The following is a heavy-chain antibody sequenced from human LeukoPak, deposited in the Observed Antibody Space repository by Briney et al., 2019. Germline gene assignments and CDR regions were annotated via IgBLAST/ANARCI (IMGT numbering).Heavy chain of an antibody. D-gene: IGHD1-7*01. V-gene: IGHV4-30-2*01. CDR2: LCHSGST. Sequence: SQTLSLTCAVSGGSINSGGYSWTWIRQQPGKGLEWIGYLCHSGSTYYNPSLQSRVTISMDRSKNQFSLKLNSVTAADTAVYYCASYNWNYKGIDYWGQGTLVTVSS. CDR1: GGSINSGGYS. CDR3: ASYNWNYKGIDY. J-gene: IGHJ4*02.